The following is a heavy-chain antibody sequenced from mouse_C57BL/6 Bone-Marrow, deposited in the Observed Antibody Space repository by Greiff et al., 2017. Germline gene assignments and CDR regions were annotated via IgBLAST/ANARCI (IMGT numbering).Heavy chain of an antibody. J-gene: IGHJ2*01. Sequence: VQLQQSGAELVKPWASVKISCKASGYAFSSYWMNLVKQRPGTGLEWIGQLYPGDGDTNYNGKFKGKAPLTAEKSASTAYMQLSSLTSEDSAVYVCARRDYGSRNFDYWGQGTTLTVSS. D-gene: IGHD1-1*01. CDR1: GYAFSSYW. CDR3: ARRDYGSRNFDY. CDR2: LYPGDGDT. V-gene: IGHV1-80*01.